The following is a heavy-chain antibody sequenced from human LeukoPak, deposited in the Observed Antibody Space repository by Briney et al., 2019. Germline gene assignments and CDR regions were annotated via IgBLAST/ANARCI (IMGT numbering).Heavy chain of an antibody. J-gene: IGHJ6*04. CDR2: ISYDGSNK. CDR1: GFTFSSYA. V-gene: IGHV3-30*04. D-gene: IGHD3-10*02. CDR3: AELGITMIGGV. Sequence: PGGSLGLSCAASGFTFSSYAMHWVRQAPGKGLEWVAVISYDGSNKYYADSVKGRFTISRDNAKNSLYLQMNGLRAEDTAVYYCAELGITMIGGVWGKGTTVTISS.